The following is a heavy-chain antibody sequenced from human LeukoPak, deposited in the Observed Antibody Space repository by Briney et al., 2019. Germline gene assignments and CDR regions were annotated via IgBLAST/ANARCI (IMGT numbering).Heavy chain of an antibody. D-gene: IGHD3-3*01. J-gene: IGHJ6*02. CDR1: GFTFSTYA. CDR2: ISSSSSYI. V-gene: IGHV3-21*01. Sequence: GGSLRLSCAASGFTFSTYAMSWVRQAPGKGLEWVSSISSSSSYIYYADSVKGRFTISRDNAKNSLYLQMNSLRAEDTAVYYCARESVAIFGVVIMYYGMDVWGQGTTVTISS. CDR3: ARESVAIFGVVIMYYGMDV.